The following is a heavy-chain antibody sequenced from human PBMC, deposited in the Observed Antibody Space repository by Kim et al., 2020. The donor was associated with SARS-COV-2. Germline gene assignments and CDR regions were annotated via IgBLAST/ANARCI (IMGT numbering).Heavy chain of an antibody. CDR3: TTDARQHCSSTSCLNYYYYYYGMDV. V-gene: IGHV3-15*01. CDR1: GFTFSNAW. Sequence: GGSLRLSCAASGFTFSNAWMSWVRQAPGKGLEWVGRIKSKTDGGTTDYAAPVKGRFTISRDDSKNTLYLQMNSLKTEDTAVYYCTTDARQHCSSTSCLNYYYYYYGMDVWGQGTTVTVSS. CDR2: IKSKTDGGTT. D-gene: IGHD2-2*01. J-gene: IGHJ6*02.